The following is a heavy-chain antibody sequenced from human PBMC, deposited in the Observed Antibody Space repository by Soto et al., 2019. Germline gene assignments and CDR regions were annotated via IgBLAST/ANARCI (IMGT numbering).Heavy chain of an antibody. Sequence: QVQVVESGGGVVQPGRSLRLSCAASGFTFSSFGMHWVRQAPGKGLEWVSLIWYDGSKKSYGDSVKGRFTNSRDNSRNTVYLQMNSLRADDTAVYYCARDASYYSLGSGYYPSRNGMDVWGQGTTVTVSS. J-gene: IGHJ6*02. CDR2: IWYDGSKK. CDR1: GFTFSSFG. V-gene: IGHV3-33*01. CDR3: ARDASYYSLGSGYYPSRNGMDV. D-gene: IGHD3-3*01.